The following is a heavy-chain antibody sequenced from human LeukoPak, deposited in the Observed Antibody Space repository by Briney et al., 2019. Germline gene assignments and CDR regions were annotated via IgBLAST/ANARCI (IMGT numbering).Heavy chain of an antibody. Sequence: ASVKVSCKASGYTFADYYIHWVRRAPRQGLAWMGLINPNTGGTNYAQKFQGRVTMTRDTSITTAYMELSRLRSDDTAVYYCARRPIVGVPAPIDYWGQGNLVTVSS. D-gene: IGHD2-2*01. J-gene: IGHJ4*02. CDR3: ARRPIVGVPAPIDY. CDR1: GYTFADYY. CDR2: INPNTGGT. V-gene: IGHV1-2*02.